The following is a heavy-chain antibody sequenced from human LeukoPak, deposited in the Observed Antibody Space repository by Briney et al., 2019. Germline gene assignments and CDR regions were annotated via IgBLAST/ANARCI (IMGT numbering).Heavy chain of an antibody. CDR3: ARSLGGH. D-gene: IGHD3-16*01. CDR1: GFTFSSYA. Sequence: GGSLRLSCAASGFTFSSYAMHWVRQAPGKGLEWVAVISYDGSNKYYTDSVKGRFTISRDNSKNTLYLQMNSLRAEDTAVYYCARSLGGHWGQGTLVTVSS. J-gene: IGHJ1*01. CDR2: ISYDGSNK. V-gene: IGHV3-30*04.